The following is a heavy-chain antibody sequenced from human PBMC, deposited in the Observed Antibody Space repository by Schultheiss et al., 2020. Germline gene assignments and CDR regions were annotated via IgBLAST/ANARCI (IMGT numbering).Heavy chain of an antibody. CDR2: IYHSGST. Sequence: SETLSLTCAVSGYSISSGYYWGWIRQPPGKGLEWIGSIYHSGSTYYNPSLKSRVTISVDTSKNQFSLKLSSVTAADTAVYYCASGRYDYIWGSYRSYGYFPYWGQGALVTVCS. J-gene: IGHJ4*02. V-gene: IGHV4-38-2*01. CDR1: GYSISSGYY. CDR3: ASGRYDYIWGSYRSYGYFPY. D-gene: IGHD3-16*02.